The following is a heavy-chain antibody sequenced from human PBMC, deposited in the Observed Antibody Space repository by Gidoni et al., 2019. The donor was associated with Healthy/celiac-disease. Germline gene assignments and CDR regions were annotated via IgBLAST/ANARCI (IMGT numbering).Heavy chain of an antibody. J-gene: IGHJ4*02. CDR1: GFTFSSYG. CDR2: ISYDGSNK. CDR3: AKESSSSPVFDY. D-gene: IGHD6-6*01. Sequence: QVQLVESGGGVVQPGRSLRLSCAASGFTFSSYGMHWVRQAPGKGLECVAVISYDGSNKYYADSVKGRFTISRDNSKNTLYLQMNSLRAEDTAVYYCAKESSSSPVFDYWGQGTLVTVSS. V-gene: IGHV3-30*18.